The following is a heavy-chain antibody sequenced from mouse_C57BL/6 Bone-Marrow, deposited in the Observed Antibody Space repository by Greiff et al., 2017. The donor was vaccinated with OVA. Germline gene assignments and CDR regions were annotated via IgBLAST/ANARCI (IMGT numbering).Heavy chain of an antibody. CDR1: GYTFTSYW. V-gene: IGHV1-55*01. CDR2: IYPGSGST. CDR3: ARVYYDYPAWFAY. D-gene: IGHD2-4*01. Sequence: QVQLQQPGAELVKPGASVKMSCKASGYTFTSYWITWVKQRPGQGLEWIGDIYPGSGSTNYNEKFKSKATLTVDTSFSTAYMQLSSLTSEDSAVYYCARVYYDYPAWFAYWGQGTLVTVSA. J-gene: IGHJ3*01.